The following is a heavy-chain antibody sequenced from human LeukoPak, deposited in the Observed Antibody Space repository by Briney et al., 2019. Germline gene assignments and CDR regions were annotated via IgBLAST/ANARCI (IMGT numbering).Heavy chain of an antibody. CDR3: VRGPLYDQGVNQH. D-gene: IGHD5/OR15-5a*01. CDR2: IYTSGST. CDR1: GGSSSSYY. V-gene: IGHV4-4*07. Sequence: SETLSLTCTVSGGSSSSYYWSWIRQPAGKGLEWIGRIYTSGSTNYNPSLKSRVTMSIDTSKNQFSLKLSSVTAADTAVYYCVRGPLYDQGVNQHWGQGTLVSVSS. J-gene: IGHJ1*01.